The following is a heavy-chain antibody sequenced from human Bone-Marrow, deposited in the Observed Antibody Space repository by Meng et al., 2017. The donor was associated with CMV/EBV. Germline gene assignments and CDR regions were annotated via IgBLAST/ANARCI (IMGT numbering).Heavy chain of an antibody. J-gene: IGHJ6*01. V-gene: IGHV3-30*04. CDR1: GFTFSSYA. CDR2: ISYDGSNK. D-gene: IGHD6-6*01. Sequence: GGSLRLSCAASGFTFSSYAMHWVRQAPGKGLEWVAVISYDGSNKYYADSVKGRFTISRDNSKNTLYLQMNSLRAEDTAVYYCARDLEQLVPPYYYYGMDVWGQGTTVTGSS. CDR3: ARDLEQLVPPYYYYGMDV.